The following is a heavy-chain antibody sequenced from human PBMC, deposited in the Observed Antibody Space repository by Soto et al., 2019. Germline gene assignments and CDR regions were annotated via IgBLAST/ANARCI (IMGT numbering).Heavy chain of an antibody. Sequence: PGGSLRLSCETSGLTFSSYALHWVRQAPGKGLKWVAVVSYDGTYKYYADSVKGRFTISRDNSKNTLYLQMNSLRAEDTAVYYCARDTLSSSRSYYYYYGMDVWGQGTTVTVSS. CDR2: VSYDGTYK. CDR3: ARDTLSSSRSYYYYYGMDV. D-gene: IGHD6-6*01. J-gene: IGHJ6*02. V-gene: IGHV3-30*04. CDR1: GLTFSSYA.